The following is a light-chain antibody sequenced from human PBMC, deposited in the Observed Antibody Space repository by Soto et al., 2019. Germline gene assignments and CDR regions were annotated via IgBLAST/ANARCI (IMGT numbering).Light chain of an antibody. CDR3: QQYDSSPLT. J-gene: IGKJ4*01. CDR1: QSVGSSY. V-gene: IGKV3-20*01. Sequence: EIVLTQSPGTLSLSPGERATLSCRASQSVGSSYLAWYQQRPGQAPRLLIYGASSRATGIPDRFGGSGSGTHFTLTNSRLEPEDFAVYYCQQYDSSPLTFGGGTKVEIK. CDR2: GAS.